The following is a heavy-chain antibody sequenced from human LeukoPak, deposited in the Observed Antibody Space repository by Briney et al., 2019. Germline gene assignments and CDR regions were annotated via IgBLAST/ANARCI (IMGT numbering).Heavy chain of an antibody. CDR3: ARVLRDAHNWFDP. D-gene: IGHD3-3*01. J-gene: IGHJ5*02. Sequence: KASETLSLTCTVSGGSISSYYWSWIRQPPGKGLEWIGYIYYSGSTNYNPSLKSRVTISVDTSKNQFSLKLSSVTAADTAVYYCARVLRDAHNWFDPWGQGTLVTVSS. CDR2: IYYSGST. V-gene: IGHV4-59*01. CDR1: GGSISSYY.